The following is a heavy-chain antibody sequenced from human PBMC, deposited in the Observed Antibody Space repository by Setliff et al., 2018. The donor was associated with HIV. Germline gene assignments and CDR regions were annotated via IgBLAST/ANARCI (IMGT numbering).Heavy chain of an antibody. J-gene: IGHJ4*02. D-gene: IGHD1-1*01. CDR3: AKQPGGHSFFDH. CDR1: GDFSNIQW. CDR2: IHHSGST. Sequence: SETLSLTCTVTGDFSNIQWWTWMRQSPGLGLQWIGSIHHSGSTYYDPSLKNRVTLSVDTSNNQVSLTLTSVTAADTAVYYCAKQPGGHSFFDHWGQGILVTVSS. V-gene: IGHV4-59*11.